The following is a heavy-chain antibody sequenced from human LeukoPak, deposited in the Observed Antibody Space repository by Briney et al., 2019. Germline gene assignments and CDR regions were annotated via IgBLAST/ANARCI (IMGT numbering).Heavy chain of an antibody. CDR2: INHSGST. J-gene: IGHJ5*02. Sequence: SETLSLTCAVYGGSFSGYYWNWIRQPPGKGLEWIGEINHSGSTNYNPSLKSRVTISVDTSKNQFSLKLSSVTAADTAVYYCAREHYDILTGYPLPNWFDPWGQGTLVTVSS. CDR1: GGSFSGYY. CDR3: AREHYDILTGYPLPNWFDP. D-gene: IGHD3-9*01. V-gene: IGHV4-34*01.